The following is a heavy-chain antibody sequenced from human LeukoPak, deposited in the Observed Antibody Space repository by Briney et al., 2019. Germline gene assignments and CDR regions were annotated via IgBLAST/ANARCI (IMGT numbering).Heavy chain of an antibody. CDR1: GFTFSSYS. CDR3: ARDPGIAAPRGWFDP. D-gene: IGHD6-13*01. V-gene: IGHV3-21*01. Sequence: GGSLRLSCAASGFTFSSYSMNWVRQAPGKGLEWVSSISSSSSYIYYADSVKGRFTISRDNAKNSLYLLMNSLRAEDTAVYYCARDPGIAAPRGWFDPWGQGTLVTVSS. CDR2: ISSSSSYI. J-gene: IGHJ5*02.